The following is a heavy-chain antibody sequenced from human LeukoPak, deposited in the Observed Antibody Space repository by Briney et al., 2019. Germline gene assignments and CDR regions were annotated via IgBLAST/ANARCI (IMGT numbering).Heavy chain of an antibody. Sequence: PSETLSLTCTVSGGSISSYYWSWIRQPPGKGLEWIGYIYYSGSTNYRPSLKSRVTISVDTSKNQFSLKLSSVTAADTAVYYCARQYYDYVWGSYRDYYFDYWGQGTLVTVSS. V-gene: IGHV4-59*08. CDR1: GGSISSYY. CDR3: ARQYYDYVWGSYRDYYFDY. D-gene: IGHD3-16*02. CDR2: IYYSGST. J-gene: IGHJ4*02.